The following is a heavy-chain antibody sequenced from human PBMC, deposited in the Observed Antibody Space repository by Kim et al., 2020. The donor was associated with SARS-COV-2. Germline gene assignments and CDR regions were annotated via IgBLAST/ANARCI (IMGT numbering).Heavy chain of an antibody. D-gene: IGHD2-15*01. J-gene: IGHJ4*02. CDR2: GSQQ. Sequence: GSQQYDVYSAKGRFNISRVNAKNSVYLQMSSLRGEDTAVYYCAGCRGVDYWGQGTLVTVSS. CDR3: AGCRGVDY. V-gene: IGHV3-7*04.